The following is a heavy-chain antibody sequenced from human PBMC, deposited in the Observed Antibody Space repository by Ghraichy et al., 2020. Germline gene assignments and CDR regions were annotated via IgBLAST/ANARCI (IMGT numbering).Heavy chain of an antibody. D-gene: IGHD5-12*01. V-gene: IGHV3-7*03. CDR3: ARDWSGYSGYDPYYYYGMDV. CDR1: GFTFSSYW. Sequence: GGSLRLSCAASGFTFSSYWMSWVRQAPGKGLEWVANIKQDGSEKYYVDSVKGRFTISRDNAKNSLYLQMNSLRAEDTAVYYCARDWSGYSGYDPYYYYGMDVWGQGTTVTVSS. CDR2: IKQDGSEK. J-gene: IGHJ6*02.